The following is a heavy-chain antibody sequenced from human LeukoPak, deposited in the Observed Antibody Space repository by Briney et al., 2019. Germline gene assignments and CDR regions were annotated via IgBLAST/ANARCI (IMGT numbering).Heavy chain of an antibody. D-gene: IGHD5-12*01. J-gene: IGHJ4*02. V-gene: IGHV4-59*01. CDR2: FYYSGST. CDR3: ARGHSGYPYYFDY. Sequence: ASETLSLTCTVSGGSISYYYWSWIRQPPGKGLECIGYFYYSGSTNYNPSLKSRVTMSVDTSKNGFSLKLTSVTAADTAVYYCARGHSGYPYYFDYWGQGALVTVSS. CDR1: GGSISYYY.